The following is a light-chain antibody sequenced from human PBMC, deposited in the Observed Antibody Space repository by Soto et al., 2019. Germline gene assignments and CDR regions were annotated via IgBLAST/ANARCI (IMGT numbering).Light chain of an antibody. CDR1: QSVSSN. CDR2: GAS. J-gene: IGKJ1*01. Sequence: EIVLTQSPGTLSLSPGERATLSCRASQSVSSNLAWYQQTPGQAPRLLIYGASTRATGIPARFSGSGSGTEFTLTISSLQSEDFAVYYCQQYNNWPPWTFGQGTKVDIK. V-gene: IGKV3-15*01. CDR3: QQYNNWPPWT.